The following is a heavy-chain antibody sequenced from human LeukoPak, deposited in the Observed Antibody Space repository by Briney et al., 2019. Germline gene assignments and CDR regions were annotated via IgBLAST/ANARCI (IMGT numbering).Heavy chain of an antibody. Sequence: GGSLRLSWAASGFRFSDLARHWVRQAPGKGRGWGAVISYDGSDKFYADSLKGRFTISRDNSKNTLYVQMNSLRPEDTAMYHCARIRDENQLLWGSFDPWGQGTLVTVSS. V-gene: IGHV3-30-3*01. J-gene: IGHJ5*02. CDR1: GFRFSDLA. CDR2: ISYDGSDK. D-gene: IGHD3-10*01. CDR3: ARIRDENQLLWGSFDP.